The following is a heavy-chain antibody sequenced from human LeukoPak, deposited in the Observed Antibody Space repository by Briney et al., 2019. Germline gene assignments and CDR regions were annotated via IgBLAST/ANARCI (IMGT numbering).Heavy chain of an antibody. Sequence: PGGSLRLSCAASGFTFSSYAMHWVSQAPGKGLEWVAVISYDGSNKYYADSVKGRFTISRDNSKNTLYLQMNSLRAEDTAVYYCARDKDHENYDILTGYGYWGQGTLVTVSS. V-gene: IGHV3-30*04. CDR1: GFTFSSYA. CDR2: ISYDGSNK. D-gene: IGHD3-9*01. J-gene: IGHJ4*02. CDR3: ARDKDHENYDILTGYGY.